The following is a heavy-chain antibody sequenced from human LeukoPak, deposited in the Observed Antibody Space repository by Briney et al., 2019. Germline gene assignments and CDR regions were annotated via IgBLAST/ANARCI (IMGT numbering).Heavy chain of an antibody. CDR2: ISGSDSST. CDR1: GFTFSSYA. V-gene: IGHV3-23*01. Sequence: GGSLRLSCAASGFTFSSYAMNWVRQAPGKGLEWVSAISGSDSSTYYADSVKGRFTISRDNAKNSLFLQMNNLRAEDTAVYYCARDPRRGFSPDAFDIWGQGTMVTVSS. D-gene: IGHD3-10*01. J-gene: IGHJ3*02. CDR3: ARDPRRGFSPDAFDI.